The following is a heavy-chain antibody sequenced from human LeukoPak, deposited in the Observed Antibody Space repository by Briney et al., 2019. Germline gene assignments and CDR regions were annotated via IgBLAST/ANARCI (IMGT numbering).Heavy chain of an antibody. CDR2: ISSSSSYI. CDR3: ARARQQLVALFDC. Sequence: GGSLRLSCAASGFTFSSYSMNWVRQAPGKGLEWVSSISSSSSYIYYADSVKGRFTISRDNAKNSLYLQMNSLRAEDTAVYYCARARQQLVALFDCWGQGTLVTVSS. D-gene: IGHD6-13*01. J-gene: IGHJ4*02. CDR1: GFTFSSYS. V-gene: IGHV3-21*01.